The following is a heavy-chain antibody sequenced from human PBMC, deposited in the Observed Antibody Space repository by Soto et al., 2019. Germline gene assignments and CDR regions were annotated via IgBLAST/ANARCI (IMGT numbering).Heavy chain of an antibody. CDR2: ISGYNGNT. CDR3: ARVRGVKDYNYVDAFDY. V-gene: IGHV1-18*01. CDR1: GYTSSGYTSFNYG. Sequence: ASVKVSCKPSGYTSSGYTSFNYGITWVRQAPGQGLEWMGWISGYNGNTNYAQNFQGRVTITTDTSTSTVYMELRSLKSDDTAVYYCARVRGVKDYNYVDAFDYWG. D-gene: IGHD4-17*01. J-gene: IGHJ4*01.